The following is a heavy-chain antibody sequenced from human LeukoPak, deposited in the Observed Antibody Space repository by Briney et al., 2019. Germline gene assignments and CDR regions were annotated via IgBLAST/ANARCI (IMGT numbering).Heavy chain of an antibody. CDR2: ISYSGST. CDR3: ARGGSGYALNWFDP. D-gene: IGHD5-12*01. V-gene: IGHV4-59*01. Sequence: SETLSLTCTVSGGSIGSYYWSWIRQPPGKGLEWIGHISYSGSTNYNPSLKSRVTISADTSKNQFSLKLSSVTAADTAVYYCARGGSGYALNWFDPWGQGTLVTVSS. J-gene: IGHJ5*02. CDR1: GGSIGSYY.